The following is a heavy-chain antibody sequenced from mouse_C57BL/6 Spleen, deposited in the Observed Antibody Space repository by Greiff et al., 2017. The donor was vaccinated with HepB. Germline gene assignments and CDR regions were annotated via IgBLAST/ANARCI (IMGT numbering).Heavy chain of an antibody. Sequence: VQLKESGPELVKPGASVKLSCKASGYTFTSYDINWVKQRPGQGLEWIGWIYPRDGSTKYNEKFKGKATLTVDTSSSTAYMELHSLTSEDSAVYFCARRGIYYGNYDRYFDVWGTGTTVTVSS. CDR3: ARRGIYYGNYDRYFDV. CDR2: IYPRDGST. D-gene: IGHD2-1*01. J-gene: IGHJ1*03. CDR1: GYTFTSYD. V-gene: IGHV1-85*01.